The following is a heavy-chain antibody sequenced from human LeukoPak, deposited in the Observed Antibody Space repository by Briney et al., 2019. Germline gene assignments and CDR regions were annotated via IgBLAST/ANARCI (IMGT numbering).Heavy chain of an antibody. V-gene: IGHV3-11*01. CDR1: GFTFSDYY. D-gene: IGHD6-6*01. CDR2: ISSSGSTI. J-gene: IGHJ6*03. CDR3: ARSSIAYYYMDV. Sequence: GGSLRLSCAASGFTFSDYYMSWIRQAPGKGLEWVSYISSSGSTIYYADSVKGRFTIPRDNAKNSLYLQMNSLRAEDTAVYYCARSSIAYYYMDVWGKGTTVTVSS.